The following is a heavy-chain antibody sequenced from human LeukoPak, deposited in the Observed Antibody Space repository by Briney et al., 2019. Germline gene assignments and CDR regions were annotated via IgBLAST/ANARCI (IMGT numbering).Heavy chain of an antibody. V-gene: IGHV4-59*06. CDR1: GGSINDFY. CDR2: IYYSGST. CDR3: ARVEALYGPGHFDY. D-gene: IGHD3-10*01. Sequence: SETLSLTCTVSGGSINDFYWNWIRQPPGKGLEWIGYIYYSGSTYYNPSLKSRVTISVDTSKNQFSLKLSSVTAADTAVYYCARVEALYGPGHFDYWGQGTLVTVSS. J-gene: IGHJ4*02.